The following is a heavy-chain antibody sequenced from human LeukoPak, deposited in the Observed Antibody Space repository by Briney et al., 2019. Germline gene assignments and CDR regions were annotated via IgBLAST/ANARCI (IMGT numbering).Heavy chain of an antibody. CDR3: AKGYSSSFGYFDY. CDR1: GFTFSSYA. J-gene: IGHJ4*02. V-gene: IGHV3-23*01. D-gene: IGHD6-13*01. Sequence: GGSLRLSCAASGFTFSSYAMSWVRQAPGKGREWVSAISGSGVSTYYADSVKGRFTISRDNSKNTLYLQMNSLRAEDTAIYYCAKGYSSSFGYFDYWGQGTLVTVSS. CDR2: ISGSGVST.